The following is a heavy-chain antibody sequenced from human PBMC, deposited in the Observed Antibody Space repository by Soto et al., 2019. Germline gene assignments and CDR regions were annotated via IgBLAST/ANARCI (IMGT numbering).Heavy chain of an antibody. CDR1: GASISDNNW. J-gene: IGHJ4*02. V-gene: IGHV4-4*02. CDR2: VVHWGTT. CDR3: ARHIGVTGTRGFDY. D-gene: IGHD6-19*01. Sequence: QVQLQESGPGLVKPSGTVSLTCAVSGASISDNNWWSWVRQPPGKVLEWIGEVVHWGTTNYNPSLRSRVTRSTDKSKNQISLTLSSVTAADSALYYCARHIGVTGTRGFDYWGQGTLVTVSS.